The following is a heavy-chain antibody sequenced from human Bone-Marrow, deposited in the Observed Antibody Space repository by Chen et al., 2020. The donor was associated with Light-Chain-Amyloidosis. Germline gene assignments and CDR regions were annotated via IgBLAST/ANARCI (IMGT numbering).Heavy chain of an antibody. CDR1: GGSIRSGGYY. CDR3: AKSSDYADPFDF. J-gene: IGHJ4*02. Sequence: QVQLQESGPGLVKPSQTLSLTCTVSGGSIRSGGYYWSWIRQHPGKGLEWIGYIYYSGSTYYNPSLKSRVTISEDASKNHFSLKLSSVAAADTAIYYCAKSSDYADPFDFWGPGTPVIVSS. D-gene: IGHD4-17*01. V-gene: IGHV4-31*03. CDR2: IYYSGST.